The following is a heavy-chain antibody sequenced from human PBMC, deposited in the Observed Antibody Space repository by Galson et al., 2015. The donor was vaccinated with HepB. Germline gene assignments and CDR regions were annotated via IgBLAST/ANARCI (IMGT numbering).Heavy chain of an antibody. CDR2: ISYDGNNK. CDR1: GFTFSNYG. D-gene: IGHD3-10*01. CDR3: AQGFELLWFGVGGS. V-gene: IGHV3-30*18. J-gene: IGHJ5*02. Sequence: SLRLSCAASGFTFSNYGMHWVRQAPGKGLEWVAVISYDGNNKYYADSLKGRFTISRDNSRNTLYLQMNSLRPEDTAVYYCAQGFELLWFGVGGSWGQGTLVTVSS.